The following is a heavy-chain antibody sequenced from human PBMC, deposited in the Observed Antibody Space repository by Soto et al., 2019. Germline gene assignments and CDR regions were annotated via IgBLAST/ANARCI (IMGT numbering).Heavy chain of an antibody. J-gene: IGHJ4*02. D-gene: IGHD6-6*01. CDR2: ISGSGGDI. CDR1: GFTFSIYA. Sequence: EVQLLESGGGLVQPGGSLRLSCAASGFTFSIYAMSWVRQAPGKGLEWVSTISGSGGDIYYADSVKGRFIISRDNPKYTLSLQMDSVRDEDTAVCYCAKGGRGSSGLDFDYWGQGTLVTVSS. V-gene: IGHV3-23*01. CDR3: AKGGRGSSGLDFDY.